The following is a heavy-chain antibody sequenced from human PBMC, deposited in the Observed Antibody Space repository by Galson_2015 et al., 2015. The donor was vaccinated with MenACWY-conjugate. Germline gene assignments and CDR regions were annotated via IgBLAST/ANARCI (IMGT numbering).Heavy chain of an antibody. Sequence: SLRLSCAVSGFTVSSNYMSWVRQAPGKGLEWVSIIYSGGSTYYADSVKGRFTISRDNSKNTLYLQMNSLRAEDTAVYYCARGLGYNFGYALDYWGQGTRVTVSS. V-gene: IGHV3-53*01. CDR3: ARGLGYNFGYALDY. CDR2: IYSGGST. J-gene: IGHJ4*02. D-gene: IGHD5-18*01. CDR1: GFTVSSNY.